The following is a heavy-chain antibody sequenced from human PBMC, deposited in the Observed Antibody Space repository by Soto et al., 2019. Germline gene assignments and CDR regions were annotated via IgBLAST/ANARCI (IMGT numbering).Heavy chain of an antibody. CDR2: INPNSGGT. V-gene: IGHV1-2*04. J-gene: IGHJ4*02. CDR1: GYTFTGYY. D-gene: IGHD6-6*01. Sequence: ASVKVSCKASGYTFTGYYMHCVRQAPGQGLEWLGWINPNSGGTNYAQKFQGWVTMTRDTSISTAYMELSRVRSDDTAVYYCSMRWIANRPLDYWGQGSLVPVSS. CDR3: SMRWIANRPLDY.